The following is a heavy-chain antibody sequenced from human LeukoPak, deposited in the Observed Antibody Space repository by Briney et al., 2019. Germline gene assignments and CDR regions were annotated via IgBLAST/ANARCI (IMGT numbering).Heavy chain of an antibody. CDR3: ARGELWERFDY. CDR2: ISGSDGST. J-gene: IGHJ4*02. Sequence: GGSLRLSCAASGFTFSNYAMSWVRQAPGKGLEWVSAISGSDGSTNYADSVKGRFTISRDNSKNTLYLQMNSLRAEDTAVYYCARGELWERFDYWGQGTLVTVSS. V-gene: IGHV3-23*01. D-gene: IGHD1-7*01. CDR1: GFTFSNYA.